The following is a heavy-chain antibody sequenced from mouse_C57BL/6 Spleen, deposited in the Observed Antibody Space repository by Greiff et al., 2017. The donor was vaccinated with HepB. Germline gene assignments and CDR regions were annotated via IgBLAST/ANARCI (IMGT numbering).Heavy chain of an antibody. V-gene: IGHV1-81*01. CDR3: ARCQYYGSSYDAMDY. CDR2: IYPRSGNT. Sequence: QVQLKESGAELARPGASVKLSCKASGYTFTSYGISWVKQRTGQGLEWIGEIYPRSGNTYYNEKFKGKATLTADKSSSTAYMELRSLTSEDSAVYFCARCQYYGSSYDAMDYWGQGTSVTVSS. CDR1: GYTFTSYG. D-gene: IGHD1-1*01. J-gene: IGHJ4*01.